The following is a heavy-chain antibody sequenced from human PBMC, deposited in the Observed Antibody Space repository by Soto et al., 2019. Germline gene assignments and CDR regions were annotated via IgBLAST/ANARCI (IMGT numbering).Heavy chain of an antibody. CDR2: IGGRGNSA. V-gene: IGHV3-23*01. D-gene: IGHD5-12*01. CDR3: VREGRGSFDF. J-gene: IGHJ3*01. Sequence: LRLSCAASGFIFTNYAMNWVRQAPGKGLEWVSVIGGRGNSAYYADSVQGRFTISRDNSKNTLSLQMSSLTAGDTAIYYCVREGRGSFDFWGRGTMVTVS. CDR1: GFIFTNYA.